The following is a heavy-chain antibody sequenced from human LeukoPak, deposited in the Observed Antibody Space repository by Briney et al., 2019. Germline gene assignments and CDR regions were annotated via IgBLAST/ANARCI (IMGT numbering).Heavy chain of an antibody. J-gene: IGHJ4*02. V-gene: IGHV3-20*04. CDR3: ARGEDYGGNDYYFDS. CDR1: GFTFDDYG. CDR2: INWNGGST. Sequence: AGGSLRLSCAASGFTFDDYGMSWVRPAPGKGLEWVSGINWNGGSTAYADSVKGRFTISRDNAKNSLYLQMNSLRAEDTALYYCARGEDYGGNDYYFDSWGQGTLVTVSS. D-gene: IGHD4-23*01.